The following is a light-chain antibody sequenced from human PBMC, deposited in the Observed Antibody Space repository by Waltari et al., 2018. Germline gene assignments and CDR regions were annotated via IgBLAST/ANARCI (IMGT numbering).Light chain of an antibody. J-gene: IGKJ4*01. Sequence: EIVLTQSPAILSFSPGERATLSCRASQSVGTYLAWYQQLPGQSPRLLIYGASYRATGIPARFSGSGSETDFTLTISSLQPEDFAVYYCQQRRNWPLTFGGGTRVQI. CDR1: QSVGTY. CDR3: QQRRNWPLT. CDR2: GAS. V-gene: IGKV3-11*01.